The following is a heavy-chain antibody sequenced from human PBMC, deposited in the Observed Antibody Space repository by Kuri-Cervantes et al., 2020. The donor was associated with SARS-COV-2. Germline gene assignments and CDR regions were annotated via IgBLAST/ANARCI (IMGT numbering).Heavy chain of an antibody. J-gene: IGHJ3*02. CDR1: GFTFSSYA. D-gene: IGHD3-10*02. CDR2: ISYDGSNK. V-gene: IGHV3-30-3*01. Sequence: GESLKISCAASGFTFSSYAMHWVCQAPGKGLEWVAVISYDGSNKYYADSVKGRFTISRDNSKNTLYLQMNSLRAEDTAVYYCARGGLPITMCDGAFDIWGQGTMVTVSS. CDR3: ARGGLPITMCDGAFDI.